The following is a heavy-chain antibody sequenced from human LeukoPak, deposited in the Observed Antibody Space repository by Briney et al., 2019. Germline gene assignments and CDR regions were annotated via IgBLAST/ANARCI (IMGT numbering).Heavy chain of an antibody. Sequence: PSETLSLTCGVYGGPFSGYYWSWIRQPPGKGLEWIGDINHSGSTNYNPSLKSRVTILIDTSKNHFSLKLTSVTAADTAVYYCARASPSGSGFYQVYWGQGALVTVSS. V-gene: IGHV4-34*01. J-gene: IGHJ4*02. CDR1: GGPFSGYY. D-gene: IGHD3-3*01. CDR3: ARASPSGSGFYQVY. CDR2: INHSGST.